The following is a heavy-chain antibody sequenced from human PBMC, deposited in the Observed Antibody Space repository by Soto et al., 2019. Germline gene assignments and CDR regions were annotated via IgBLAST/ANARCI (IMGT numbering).Heavy chain of an antibody. J-gene: IGHJ4*02. D-gene: IGHD7-27*01. CDR3: ARAASRWGSEAAY. CDR2: IYSDGST. V-gene: IGHV3-53*01. CDR1: GLTVSGNY. Sequence: EVQLVESGGGLIHPGGYLRLSCAASGLTVSGNYMGWVRQAPGKGLEWVSGIYSDGSTIYADSVKGRFTIFRDTSKNTLYLHMNSLRAEGTAVYHCARAASRWGSEAAYWGQGTLVTVSS.